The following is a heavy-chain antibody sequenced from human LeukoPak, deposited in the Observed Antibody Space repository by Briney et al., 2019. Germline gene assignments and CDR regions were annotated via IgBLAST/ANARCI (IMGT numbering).Heavy chain of an antibody. CDR1: GYALTELS. Sequence: ASVKVSCKVSGYALTELSMHWVRQASGKGLEWMGGFDPEESKTIYAQKFQGRVTLTEDTSTDTAYMELSSLRSEDTAVYFCARGLEYSWYSTGALAAFWGQGTLVTVSS. CDR2: FDPEESKT. J-gene: IGHJ4*02. D-gene: IGHD6-13*01. CDR3: ARGLEYSWYSTGALAAF. V-gene: IGHV1-24*01.